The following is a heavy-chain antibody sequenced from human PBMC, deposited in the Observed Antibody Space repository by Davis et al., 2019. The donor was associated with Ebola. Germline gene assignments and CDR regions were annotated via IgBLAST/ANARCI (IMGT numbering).Heavy chain of an antibody. J-gene: IGHJ6*04. Sequence: AASVKVSCKASGYTFTSYGMSWVRQAPGQGLEWMGWISGYNGNTKYAPKVQGRVTMTTDTSTSTAYMELRSLRSDDTAVYYCARGGRWYDIMTEASLMDVWGKGTTVAVSP. CDR3: ARGGRWYDIMTEASLMDV. D-gene: IGHD3-9*01. CDR1: GYTFTSYG. CDR2: ISGYNGNT. V-gene: IGHV1-18*01.